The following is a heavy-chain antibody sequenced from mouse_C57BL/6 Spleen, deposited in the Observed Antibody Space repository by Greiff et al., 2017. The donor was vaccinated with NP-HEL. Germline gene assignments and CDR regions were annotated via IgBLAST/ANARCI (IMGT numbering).Heavy chain of an antibody. CDR3: TRPPFMKGYAMDY. CDR1: GYTFTSYW. CDR2: IYPGNSDT. J-gene: IGHJ4*01. V-gene: IGHV1-5*01. Sequence: DVQLQESGTVLARPGASVKMSCKTSGYTFTSYWMHWVKQRPGQGLEWIGAIYPGNSDTSYNQKFKGKAKLTAVTSASTAYMELSSLTNEDSAVYYCTRPPFMKGYAMDYWGQGTSVTVSS. D-gene: IGHD1-1*01.